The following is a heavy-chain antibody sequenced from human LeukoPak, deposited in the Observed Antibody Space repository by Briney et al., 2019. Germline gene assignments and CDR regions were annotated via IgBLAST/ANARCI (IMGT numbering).Heavy chain of an antibody. J-gene: IGHJ5*02. D-gene: IGHD2-2*01. CDR3: ARDFGRIVVVPAAMRGWFDP. V-gene: IGHV1-46*01. CDR1: GYTFTSYY. CDR2: INPSGGST. Sequence: ASVKVCCKASGYTFTSYYMHWVRQAPGQGLEWMGIINPSGGSTSYAQKFQGRVTMTRDTSTSTVYMELSSLRSEDTAVYYCARDFGRIVVVPAAMRGWFDPWGQGTLVTVSS.